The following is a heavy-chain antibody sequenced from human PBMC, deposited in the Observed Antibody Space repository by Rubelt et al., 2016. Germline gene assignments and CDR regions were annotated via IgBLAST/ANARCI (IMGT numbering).Heavy chain of an antibody. CDR2: FDPEDGET. J-gene: IGHJ4*02. CDR3: ATTGRSWD. D-gene: IGHD6-13*01. V-gene: IGHV1-24*01. Sequence: APGKGLEWMGGFDPEDGETIYAQKFQGRVTITRDTSASTAYMELSSLRSEDTAVYYCATTGRSWDWGQGTLVTVSS.